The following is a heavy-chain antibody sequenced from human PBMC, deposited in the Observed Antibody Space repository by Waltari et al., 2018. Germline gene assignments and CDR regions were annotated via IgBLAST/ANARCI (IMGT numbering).Heavy chain of an antibody. D-gene: IGHD2-2*01. CDR1: GYTFNDYV. J-gene: IGHJ1*01. CDR2: INAGTGKT. Sequence: QVQLVQSGAEVKKPGASVKVSCKASGYTFNDYVLHWVRQAPGQSLEWMVWINAGTGKTIYSQKFQGRVIITRDTSASTAYVELSSLASEDTAVYYCARTTHEIEDYAQYWGQGTLVTVSS. V-gene: IGHV1-3*01. CDR3: ARTTHEIEDYAQY.